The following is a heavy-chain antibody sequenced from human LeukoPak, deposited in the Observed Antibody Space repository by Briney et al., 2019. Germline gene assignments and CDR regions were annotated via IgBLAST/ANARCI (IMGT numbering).Heavy chain of an antibody. CDR3: TRDSPGWNSGYEERPYYYYGMDV. CDR1: GFTFGDYA. D-gene: IGHD5-12*01. CDR2: IRSKAYGGTT. J-gene: IGHJ6*02. V-gene: IGHV3-49*03. Sequence: GGSLRLSCTASGFTFGDYAMSWFRHAPGKGLEWVGFIRSKAYGGTTEYAASVKGRFTISRDDSKSIAYLQMNSLKTEDTAVYYCTRDSPGWNSGYEERPYYYYGMDVWGQGTTVTVSS.